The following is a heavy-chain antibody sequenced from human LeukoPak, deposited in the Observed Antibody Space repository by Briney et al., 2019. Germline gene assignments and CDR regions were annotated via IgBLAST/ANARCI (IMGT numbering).Heavy chain of an antibody. J-gene: IGHJ4*02. CDR1: GGSISSYY. CDR3: ARDLGIAVGGVPY. Sequence: TETLSLTCTVSGGSISSYYWSWIRQPPGKGLEWIGYIYYSGSTNYNPSLKSRVTISVDTSKNQFSLKLSSVTAADTAVYYCARDLGIAVGGVPYWGQGTLVTVSS. CDR2: IYYSGST. V-gene: IGHV4-59*12. D-gene: IGHD6-19*01.